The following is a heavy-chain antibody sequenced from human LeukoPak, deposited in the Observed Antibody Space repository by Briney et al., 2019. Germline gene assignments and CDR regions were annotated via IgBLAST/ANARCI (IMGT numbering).Heavy chain of an antibody. CDR2: INPNTGGT. CDR3: ARDSYYYGSVAPFDY. J-gene: IGHJ4*02. CDR1: GGTFSGYY. D-gene: IGHD3-10*01. V-gene: IGHV1-2*02. Sequence: ASVKVSCKASGGTFSGYYMHWVRQAPGQGLEWMGWINPNTGGTNYAQKLQGRVTMTTDTSTSTAYMELRSLRSDDTAVYYCARDSYYYGSVAPFDYWGQGTLATVSS.